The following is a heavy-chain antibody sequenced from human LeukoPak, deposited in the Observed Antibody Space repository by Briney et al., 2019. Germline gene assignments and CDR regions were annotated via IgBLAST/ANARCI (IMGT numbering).Heavy chain of an antibody. CDR1: GGTFSCYA. Sequence: PGASVKVSCKASGGTFSCYAISWVRQAPGQGLEWMGIINPSGGSTSYAQKFQGRVTMTRDTSTSTVYMELSSLRSEDTAVYYCARKQHNAFDIWGQGTMVTVSS. V-gene: IGHV1-46*01. D-gene: IGHD5-18*01. J-gene: IGHJ3*02. CDR2: INPSGGST. CDR3: ARKQHNAFDI.